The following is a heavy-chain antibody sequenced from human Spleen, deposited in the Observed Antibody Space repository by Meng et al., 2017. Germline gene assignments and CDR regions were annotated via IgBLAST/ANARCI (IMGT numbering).Heavy chain of an antibody. CDR2: ITSGGSAI. CDR3: ATKLFDY. Sequence: GESLKISCAASGFTFSSYDMNWVRQAPGKGLEWISYITSGGSAIYYADSVKGRFTISRDNAKNSLYLQMNSLRAEDTAVYYCATKLFDYWGQGTLVTVSS. CDR1: GFTFSSYD. V-gene: IGHV3-48*03. J-gene: IGHJ4*02.